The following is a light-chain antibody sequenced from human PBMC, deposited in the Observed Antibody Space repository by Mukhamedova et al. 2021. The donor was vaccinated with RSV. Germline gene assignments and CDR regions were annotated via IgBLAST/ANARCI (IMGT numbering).Light chain of an antibody. CDR3: YSAADKLRV. Sequence: PLLLIYKDTERPSEIPERFSGSSSGTTVTLTISGAQPADEADYFCYSAADKLRVFGGGTKLTVL. CDR2: KDT. J-gene: IGLJ3*02. V-gene: IGLV3-27*01.